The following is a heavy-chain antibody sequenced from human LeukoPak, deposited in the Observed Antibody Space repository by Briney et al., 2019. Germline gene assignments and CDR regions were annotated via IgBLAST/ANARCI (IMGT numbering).Heavy chain of an antibody. V-gene: IGHV1-69*04. CDR3: ARVGQRWLQLLV. Sequence: GASVKVSCKASGGTFSSYAISWVRQAPGQGLEWMGRIIPILGIANYAQKFQGRVTITADKSTSTAYMELSSLRSEDTVVYYCARVGQRWLQLLVWGQGTLVTVSS. J-gene: IGHJ4*02. D-gene: IGHD5-24*01. CDR1: GGTFSSYA. CDR2: IIPILGIA.